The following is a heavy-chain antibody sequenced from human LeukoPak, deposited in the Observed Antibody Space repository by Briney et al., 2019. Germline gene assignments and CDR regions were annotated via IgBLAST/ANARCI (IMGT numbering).Heavy chain of an antibody. J-gene: IGHJ3*02. V-gene: IGHV4-39*01. Sequence: SETLSLTCSVSVGSLSSSRYYCGWISQPPGKGMEWLWSSYYNGSTYYYPSLRSRVTISVDTAKSQFSMKLSSVTDADSAVYYCASPKELRYFDRLPRGVAMGAFDIWGQGTMVTVSS. CDR3: ASPKELRYFDRLPRGVAMGAFDI. D-gene: IGHD3-9*01. CDR2: SYYNGST. CDR1: VGSLSSSRYY.